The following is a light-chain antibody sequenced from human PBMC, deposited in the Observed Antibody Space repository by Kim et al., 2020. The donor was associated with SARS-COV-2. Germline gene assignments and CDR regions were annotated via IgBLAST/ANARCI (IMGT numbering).Light chain of an antibody. CDR1: SLRSYY. J-gene: IGLJ2*01. CDR2: GRN. Sequence: SELTQDPAVSVALGQTVRITCQGDSLRSYYASWYQQKPGQAPVLVIYGRNNRPSGIPDRFSGSTPGNTASLTITGAQAEDEADYYCKSRDSSGNVVFGGGTQLTVL. CDR3: KSRDSSGNVV. V-gene: IGLV3-19*01.